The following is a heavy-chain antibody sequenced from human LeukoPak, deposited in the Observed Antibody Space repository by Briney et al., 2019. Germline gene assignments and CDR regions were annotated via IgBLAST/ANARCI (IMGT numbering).Heavy chain of an antibody. V-gene: IGHV3-21*01. Sequence: KPGGSLRLSCAASGFTFSSYSMNWVRQAPGKGLEWVSSISSSSSYIYYADSVKGRFTISRDNAKNSRYLQMNSLRAEDTAVYYCATPGPEGQDAFDIWGQGTMVTVSS. D-gene: IGHD1-14*01. CDR1: GFTFSSYS. J-gene: IGHJ3*02. CDR2: ISSSSSYI. CDR3: ATPGPEGQDAFDI.